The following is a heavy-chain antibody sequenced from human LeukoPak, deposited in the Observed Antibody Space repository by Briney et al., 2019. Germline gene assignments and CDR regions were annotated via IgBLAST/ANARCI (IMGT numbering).Heavy chain of an antibody. CDR2: IIPIFGTA. V-gene: IGHV1-69*05. CDR1: GGTFSSYA. Sequence: SVKVSCKASGGTFSSYAISWVRQAPGQGLEWMGGIIPIFGTANYAQKFQGRVTITTDESTSTAYMELSSLRSEDTAVYYCARHLRYYDFCSGPSRRYYYYMDVWVKGPTVTVS. J-gene: IGHJ6*03. D-gene: IGHD3-3*01. CDR3: ARHLRYYDFCSGPSRRYYYYMDV.